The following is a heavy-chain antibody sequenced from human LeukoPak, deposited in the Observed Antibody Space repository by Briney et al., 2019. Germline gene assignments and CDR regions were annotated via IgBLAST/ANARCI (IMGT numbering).Heavy chain of an antibody. D-gene: IGHD3-10*01. CDR1: GFTFTSYS. CDR3: PSDFRVRGAFDI. J-gene: IGHJ3*02. Sequence: PGGSLRLSCAASGFTFTSYSMTWVRQAPGRGLEWVSSISSTSTYIYYTDSVKGRFTISRDNAKNSLYLQMNSLRAEDTAVYYCPSDFRVRGAFDIWGQGTMVTVSS. CDR2: ISSTSTYI. V-gene: IGHV3-21*01.